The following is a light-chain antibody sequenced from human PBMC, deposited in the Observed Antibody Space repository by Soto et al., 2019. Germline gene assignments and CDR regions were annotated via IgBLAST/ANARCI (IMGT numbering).Light chain of an antibody. Sequence: EVVLTQSPATLSLSPGERATLSCRASQNVRTFLDWYQQKPGQAPRLLIYGASNRPTRIPARFSGSGSGTDLSLTISSLEPEDCAVYYCQQHSHWPPWTFGQGTRVEIQ. CDR1: QNVRTF. CDR2: GAS. V-gene: IGKV3-11*01. J-gene: IGKJ1*01. CDR3: QQHSHWPPWT.